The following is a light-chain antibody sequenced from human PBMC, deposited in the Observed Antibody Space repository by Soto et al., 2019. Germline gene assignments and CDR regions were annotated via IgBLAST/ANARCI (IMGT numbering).Light chain of an antibody. CDR1: QSISSW. V-gene: IGKV1-5*01. CDR2: GAS. Sequence: DIQMTQSPSTLSGSVGDRVTITCRAGQSISSWLAWYQQKPGKAPKFLIYGASSLVSGVPSRFSGSGSGTEFTLTISSLQPDDFATYYCQQYDSYPVTFGQGTRVEIK. CDR3: QQYDSYPVT. J-gene: IGKJ2*01.